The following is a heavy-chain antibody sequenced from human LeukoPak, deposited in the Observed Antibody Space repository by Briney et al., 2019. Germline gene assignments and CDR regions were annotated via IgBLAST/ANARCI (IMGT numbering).Heavy chain of an antibody. V-gene: IGHV1-2*02. D-gene: IGHD6-6*01. CDR2: INPNSGGT. CDR3: ARAIAARREDY. CDR1: GYTFTGNY. Sequence: ASVKVSCKASGYTFTGNYMHWVRQAPGQGLEWMGWINPNSGGTNYAQKFQGRVTMTRDTSISTTYMELSRLRSDDTAVYYCARAIAARREDYWGQGTLVTVSS. J-gene: IGHJ4*02.